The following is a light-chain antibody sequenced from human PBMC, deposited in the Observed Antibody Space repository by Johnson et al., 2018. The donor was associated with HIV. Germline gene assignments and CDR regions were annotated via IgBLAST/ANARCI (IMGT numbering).Light chain of an antibody. CDR1: SCDIGDNY. CDR2: END. CDR3: ATWDSSLSAYV. Sequence: QSVLTQPPSVSAAPGQKVTISCSGSSCDIGDNYVSWYQQLPGTAPKFFIYENDKRPSGIPDRFSASKSGSSATLGITGLQTGDEADYYCATWDSSLSAYVFGPWTKVTIL. J-gene: IGLJ1*01. V-gene: IGLV1-51*02.